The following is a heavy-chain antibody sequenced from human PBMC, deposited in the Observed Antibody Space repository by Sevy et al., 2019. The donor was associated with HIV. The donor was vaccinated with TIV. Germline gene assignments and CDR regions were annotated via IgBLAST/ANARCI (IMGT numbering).Heavy chain of an antibody. CDR3: AREREQLDRRRGAFVI. CDR2: TYYRSKWYK. D-gene: IGHD6-13*01. V-gene: IGHV6-1*01. CDR1: GDRVSSNSAA. Sequence: SQTLSLTCAISGDRVSSNSAAWNWIRQSPSRGLEWLGRTYYRSKWYKEYAGSVKSRITINPDTSKNQFSLQLNSMTPEDTAVYYCAREREQLDRRRGAFVIWGQGTMVTVSS. J-gene: IGHJ3*02.